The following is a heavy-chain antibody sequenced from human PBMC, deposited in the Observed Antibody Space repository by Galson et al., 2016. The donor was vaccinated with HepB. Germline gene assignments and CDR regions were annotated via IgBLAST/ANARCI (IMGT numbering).Heavy chain of an antibody. Sequence: ETLSLTCTVSGVSVDSYCWTWIRQPAGKRPEWIGRICHSGRALYNRSLKSRVAMSVDLSKNQFSVSLASVTAADTAVYFCAREKTGWPDDYFDYWGQGILVTVSS. J-gene: IGHJ4*02. CDR1: GVSVDSYC. D-gene: IGHD6-19*01. CDR3: AREKTGWPDDYFDY. CDR2: ICHSGRA. V-gene: IGHV4-4*07.